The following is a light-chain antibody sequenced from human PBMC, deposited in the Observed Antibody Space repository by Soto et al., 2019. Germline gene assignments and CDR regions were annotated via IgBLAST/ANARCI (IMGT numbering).Light chain of an antibody. J-gene: IGKJ5*01. CDR3: QQYYTYPYT. Sequence: DIQMTPSPSTLSSSVGDRVTITCRASHSISVWLAWYQQKPGKAPKLLIYQASTLESGVPSRFSGRGSGTDFTLTISSLQPDDFATYYCQQYYTYPYTFGQGTRLEIK. CDR1: HSISVW. V-gene: IGKV1-5*03. CDR2: QAS.